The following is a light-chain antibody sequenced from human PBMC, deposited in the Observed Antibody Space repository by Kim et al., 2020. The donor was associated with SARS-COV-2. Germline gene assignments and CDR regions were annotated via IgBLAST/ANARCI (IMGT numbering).Light chain of an antibody. CDR1: ELANKY. CDR3: QAWDSRTWV. CDR2: QDK. V-gene: IGLV3-1*01. Sequence: SVSPGQTASITCSGDELANKYISWYQQRPGQSPVVVLYQDKKRPSGIPERFSGSNSGNTATLTIIGTQAMDEADYYCQAWDSRTWVFGGGTQLTVL. J-gene: IGLJ3*02.